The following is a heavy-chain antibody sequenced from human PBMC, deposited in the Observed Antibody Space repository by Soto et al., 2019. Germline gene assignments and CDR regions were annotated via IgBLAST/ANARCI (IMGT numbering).Heavy chain of an antibody. CDR2: ISRDGTNT. Sequence: GGSLRLSCPASGFTFDYYSMHWVRQSPGKGLEWVSLISRDGTNTNYAESVKGRFTISRDNSKNSLYLQMNSLRTEDTALYYCVKETYYYDVSSYYPLGSWGQGTLVTVSS. CDR1: GFTFDYYS. CDR3: VKETYYYDVSSYYPLGS. V-gene: IGHV3-43*01. J-gene: IGHJ5*02. D-gene: IGHD3-22*01.